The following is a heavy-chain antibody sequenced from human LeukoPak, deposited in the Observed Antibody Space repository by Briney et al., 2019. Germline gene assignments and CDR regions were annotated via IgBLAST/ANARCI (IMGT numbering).Heavy chain of an antibody. CDR3: ASPSSPGIAAAVDYFDY. CDR2: IYYSGST. V-gene: IGHV4-39*07. J-gene: IGHJ4*02. Sequence: PETLSLPCTVSGGSISSSSYYWGWIRQPPGKGLEWIGSIYYSGSTYYNPSLKSRVTISVDTSKSQFSLKLSSVTAADTAVYYCASPSSPGIAAAVDYFDYWGQGTLVTVSS. D-gene: IGHD6-13*01. CDR1: GGSISSSSYY.